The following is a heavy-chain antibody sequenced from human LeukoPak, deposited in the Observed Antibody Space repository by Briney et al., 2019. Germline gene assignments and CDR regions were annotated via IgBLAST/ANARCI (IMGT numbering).Heavy chain of an antibody. CDR3: ARGTTGTTSRGYYFDY. Sequence: SETLSLTCTVSGGSISSYYWSWIRQPPGKGLEWIGYIYYSGSTNYNPSLKSRVTISVDKSKNQFSLKLSSVTAADTAVYYCARGTTGTTSRGYYFDYWGQGTLVTVSS. CDR2: IYYSGST. CDR1: GGSISSYY. D-gene: IGHD1-1*01. J-gene: IGHJ4*02. V-gene: IGHV4-59*12.